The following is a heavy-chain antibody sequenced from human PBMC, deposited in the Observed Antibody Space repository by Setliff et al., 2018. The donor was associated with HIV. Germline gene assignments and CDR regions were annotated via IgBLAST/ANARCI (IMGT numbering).Heavy chain of an antibody. J-gene: IGHJ3*02. Sequence: PSETLSLTCTDSGGSITSGGFYWSWIRQYPQKGLEWIGYIYYSGGTYYNPSLKSRVTMSVDTSKNQFSLKLTSVTAADTALYYCARHFSIFGVTIISNDAFDIWGHGTMVTVSS. CDR3: ARHFSIFGVTIISNDAFDI. D-gene: IGHD3-3*01. V-gene: IGHV4-31*03. CDR2: IYYSGGT. CDR1: GGSITSGGFY.